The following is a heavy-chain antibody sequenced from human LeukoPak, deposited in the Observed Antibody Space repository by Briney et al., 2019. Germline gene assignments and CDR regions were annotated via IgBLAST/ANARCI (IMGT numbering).Heavy chain of an antibody. Sequence: SETLSLTCAVYGGSFSGYYWSWIRQPPGKGMEWNGEINHSGSTNYNPSLKSRVTISVDTSKNQFSLKLSSVTAADTAVYYCARAHLGYYDSSRSLDYWGQGTLVTVSS. CDR3: ARAHLGYYDSSRSLDY. D-gene: IGHD3-22*01. CDR1: GGSFSGYY. CDR2: INHSGST. J-gene: IGHJ4*02. V-gene: IGHV4-34*01.